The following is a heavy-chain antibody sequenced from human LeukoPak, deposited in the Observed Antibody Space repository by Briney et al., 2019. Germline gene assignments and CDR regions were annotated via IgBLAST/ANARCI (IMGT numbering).Heavy chain of an antibody. CDR2: IKQDGSEK. V-gene: IGHV3-7*01. CDR1: GFTFSSYW. CDR3: AREQAIDAFDY. J-gene: IGHJ4*02. Sequence: GGSLRLPCAASGFTFSSYWMSWVRQAPGKGLEWVANIKQDGSEKYYVDSVKGRFTISRDNAKNSLYLQMNSLRAEDTAVYYCAREQAIDAFDYWGQGTLVTVSS.